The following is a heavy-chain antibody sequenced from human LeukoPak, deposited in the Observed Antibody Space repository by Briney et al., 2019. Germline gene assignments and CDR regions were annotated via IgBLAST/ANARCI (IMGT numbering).Heavy chain of an antibody. J-gene: IGHJ5*02. V-gene: IGHV1-46*01. D-gene: IGHD2-2*01. CDR3: ARGRRVVVWVPAAPNWFDP. Sequence: ASVTVSCKASGYTFTSYYMHWVRQAPGQGLEWMGIINPSGGSTSYAQKFQGRVTMTRDTSTSTVYMELSSLRSEDTAVYYCARGRRVVVWVPAAPNWFDPWGQGTLVTVSS. CDR2: INPSGGST. CDR1: GYTFTSYY.